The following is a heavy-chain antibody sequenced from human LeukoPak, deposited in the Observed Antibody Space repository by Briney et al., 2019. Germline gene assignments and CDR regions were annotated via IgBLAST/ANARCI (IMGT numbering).Heavy chain of an antibody. D-gene: IGHD3-9*01. CDR3: ATSWSCVQYNDWLCYFDY. CDR2: ISGSSWTT. Sequence: GGSLRLSCAASGFTFSNYAMSWVRQAPGRGLEWVSGISGSSWTTYYTDSVQGRFTISRDNSKDTLYLQMNTLRVDDTAIYYCATSWSCVQYNDWLCYFDYWGQGTLVTVSS. J-gene: IGHJ4*02. CDR1: GFTFSNYA. V-gene: IGHV3-23*01.